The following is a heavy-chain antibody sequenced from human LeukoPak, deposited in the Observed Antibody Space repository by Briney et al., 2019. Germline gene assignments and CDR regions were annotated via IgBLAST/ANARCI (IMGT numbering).Heavy chain of an antibody. CDR2: INSGGDAT. CDR1: GFTFNNYA. J-gene: IGHJ4*02. D-gene: IGHD3-16*01. CDR3: AVTGAPGG. V-gene: IGHV3-23*01. Sequence: GGSLRLSCAGSGFTFNNYAMSWVRQAPGKGLEWVSAINSGGDATAYADSVRGRFTISRDNSKSTLYLQMNILRAEDTVVYYCAVTGAPGGWGQGTLVTVSS.